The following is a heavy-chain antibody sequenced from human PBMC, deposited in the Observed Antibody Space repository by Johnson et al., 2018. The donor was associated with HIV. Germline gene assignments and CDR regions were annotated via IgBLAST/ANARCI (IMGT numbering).Heavy chain of an antibody. CDR1: GFTFSSYA. CDR3: AKDRHDYGDLDAFDI. CDR2: ISWYSGSI. J-gene: IGHJ3*02. V-gene: IGHV3-9*01. Sequence: VQLVESGGGVVQPGRSLRLSCAASGFTFSSYAMHWVRQAPGKGLEWVSGISWYSGSIGYADSVTGRFTISRDNAKNSLYLQMNSLRAEDTALYYCAKDRHDYGDLDAFDIWGQGTMVTVYS. D-gene: IGHD4-17*01.